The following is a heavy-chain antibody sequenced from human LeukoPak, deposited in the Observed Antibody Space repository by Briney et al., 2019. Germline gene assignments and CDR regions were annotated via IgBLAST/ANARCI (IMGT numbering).Heavy chain of an antibody. V-gene: IGHV3-30*02. D-gene: IGHD3-22*01. J-gene: IGHJ4*02. CDR2: IRYDGSNK. CDR3: AKDLTMIVVVTSGFDY. Sequence: PGGSLRLSCAASGFTFSSYGMHWVRQAPGKGLEWVAFIRYDGSNKYYADPVKGRFTISRDNSKNTLYLQMNSLRAEDTAVYYCAKDLTMIVVVTSGFDYWGQGTLVTVSS. CDR1: GFTFSSYG.